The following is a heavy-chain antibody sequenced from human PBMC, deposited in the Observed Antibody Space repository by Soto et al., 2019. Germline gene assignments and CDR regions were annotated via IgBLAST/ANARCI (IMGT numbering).Heavy chain of an antibody. CDR2: IWYDGSNK. D-gene: IGHD6-13*01. J-gene: IGHJ4*02. CDR1: GFTFSSYG. CDR3: ARASSSSWYYFDY. Sequence: GGSLRLSCAASGFTFSSYGMHWVRQAPGKGLEWVAVIWYDGSNKYYADSVKGRFTISRDNSKNTLYLQMNSLRAEDTAVYYCARASSSSWYYFDYWGQGTLVTVS. V-gene: IGHV3-33*01.